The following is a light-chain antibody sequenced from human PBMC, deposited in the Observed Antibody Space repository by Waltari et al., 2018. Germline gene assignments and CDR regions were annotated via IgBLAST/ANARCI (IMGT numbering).Light chain of an antibody. CDR2: AAS. Sequence: DIQMTQSPSSLSASVGDSVTITCRASQSVSNYFNWYQQKSGKAPKLLIYAASSLQSGVPARFSGSGSGTDFTLTISSLQPEDFATYYCQQSYTTPRTFGQGTKVEIK. J-gene: IGKJ1*01. CDR3: QQSYTTPRT. CDR1: QSVSNY. V-gene: IGKV1-39*01.